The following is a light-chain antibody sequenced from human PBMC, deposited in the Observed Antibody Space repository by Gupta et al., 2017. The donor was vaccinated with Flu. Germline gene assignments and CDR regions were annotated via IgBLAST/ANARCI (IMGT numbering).Light chain of an antibody. CDR3: QHGTS. CDR2: DIS. J-gene: IGKJ2*01. CDR1: QSVSHY. V-gene: IGKV3-11*01. Sequence: EIVLTQSPAILSLSPGDRATLSCRASQSVSHYLAWYQQKPGRSPRLLIYDISSRATGIPARFSGSGSETDFTLTINRLEPEDFAIYFCQHGTSFGQGTTLDIK.